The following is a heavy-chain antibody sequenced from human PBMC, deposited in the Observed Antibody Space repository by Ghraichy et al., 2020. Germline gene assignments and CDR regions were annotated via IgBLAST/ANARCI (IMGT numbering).Heavy chain of an antibody. CDR1: GFTFSNAW. J-gene: IGHJ4*02. Sequence: GGSLRLSCAASGFTFSNAWMSWVRQAPGKGLEWVDRIKSKIDGGTTDYAAPVKGRFTISRDDSKNTLYLQMNSLKTEDTAVYYCTAYDFWSGYLLDYWGQGTLVTVSS. V-gene: IGHV3-15*01. CDR2: IKSKIDGGTT. CDR3: TAYDFWSGYLLDY. D-gene: IGHD3-3*01.